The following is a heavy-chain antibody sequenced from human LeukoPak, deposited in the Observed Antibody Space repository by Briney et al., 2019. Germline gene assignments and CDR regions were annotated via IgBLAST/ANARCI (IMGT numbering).Heavy chain of an antibody. CDR3: ARRFRIAAADFDY. D-gene: IGHD6-13*01. J-gene: IGHJ4*02. CDR1: GFTFSSYS. Sequence: GGSLRLSCAASGFTFSSYSMNWVHQAPGKGLERVSSISSSSSYIYYADSVKGRFTISRDNAKNSLYLQMNSLRAEDTAVYYCARRFRIAAADFDYWGQGTLVTVSS. CDR2: ISSSSSYI. V-gene: IGHV3-21*01.